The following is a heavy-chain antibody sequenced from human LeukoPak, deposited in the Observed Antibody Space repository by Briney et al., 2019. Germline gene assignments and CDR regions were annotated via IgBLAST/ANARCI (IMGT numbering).Heavy chain of an antibody. D-gene: IGHD1-7*01. CDR3: ARASGITGTKGPFDP. V-gene: IGHV4-4*07. Sequence: SETLSLTCTVSGGSISSYYWSWIRQPAGKGLEWLGRIYTSGSTNYSPSLKSRVTISVDTSKNQFSLKLTSVTAADTAVYYCARASGITGTKGPFDPWGQGTLVTVSS. CDR2: IYTSGST. J-gene: IGHJ5*02. CDR1: GGSISSYY.